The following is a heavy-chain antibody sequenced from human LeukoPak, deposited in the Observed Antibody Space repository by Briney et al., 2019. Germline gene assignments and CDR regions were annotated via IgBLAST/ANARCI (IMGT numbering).Heavy chain of an antibody. Sequence: PSETLSLTCTVSGGSISSYYWSWIRQPPAKGLECIGYIYYSGSTNYNPSLKSRVTISVDTSKNQFSLKLSSVTAADTAVYYCARDLHYYDSSGHRYYYYYGMDVWGQGTTVTVSS. V-gene: IGHV4-59*01. CDR2: IYYSGST. CDR1: GGSISSYY. J-gene: IGHJ6*02. CDR3: ARDLHYYDSSGHRYYYYYGMDV. D-gene: IGHD3-22*01.